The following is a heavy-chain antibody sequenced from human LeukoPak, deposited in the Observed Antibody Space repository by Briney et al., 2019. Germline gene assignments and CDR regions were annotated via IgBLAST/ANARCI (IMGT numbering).Heavy chain of an antibody. CDR2: IRYDGSNK. J-gene: IGHJ5*02. Sequence: GGSLRLSCAASGFTFSSYGMHWVRQAPGKGLEWVAFIRYDGSNKYYADSVKGRFTISRDNSKNTLYLQMNSLRVEDTAVYYCAKDLSVAGNYNWFDPWGQGTLVTVSS. CDR1: GFTFSSYG. V-gene: IGHV3-30*02. CDR3: AKDLSVAGNYNWFDP. D-gene: IGHD6-19*01.